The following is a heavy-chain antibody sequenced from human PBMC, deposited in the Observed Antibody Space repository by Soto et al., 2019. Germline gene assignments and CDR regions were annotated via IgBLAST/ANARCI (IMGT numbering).Heavy chain of an antibody. CDR2: MNQDGGEK. CDR3: AKLISVAVASSY. Sequence: EVQLVESGGGLVQPRGSLRLSCAASGFTFSSYWMTWFRQAPGKGLEWVADMNQDGGEKYYVDSVKGRFTISRDNSKNTLYLQMNSLRAEDTAVYYCAKLISVAVASSYWGQGTLVTVSS. D-gene: IGHD6-19*01. V-gene: IGHV3-7*03. CDR1: GFTFSSYW. J-gene: IGHJ4*02.